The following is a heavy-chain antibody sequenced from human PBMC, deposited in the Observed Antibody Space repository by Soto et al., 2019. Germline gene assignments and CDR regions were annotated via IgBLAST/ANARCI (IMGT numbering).Heavy chain of an antibody. D-gene: IGHD6-13*01. CDR2: ISSNSAYI. V-gene: IGHV3-21*01. CDR3: TRDASRDSSARGWFDP. CDR1: GFTFRSFT. J-gene: IGHJ5*02. Sequence: PVGSLRLSAAASGFTFRSFTMNWVRQAPGKGLEWVSTISSNSAYIYYTDALRGRFTISRDNAKNSLHLQMNSLRAEDTAVYYCTRDASRDSSARGWFDPWGPGTLVTVSS.